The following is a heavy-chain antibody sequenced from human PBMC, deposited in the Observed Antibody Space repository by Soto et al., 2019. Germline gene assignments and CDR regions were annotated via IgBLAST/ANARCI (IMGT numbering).Heavy chain of an antibody. Sequence: QVQLVQSGAEVKKPGASVKVSCKASGYTFTGYYMHWVRQAPGQGLEWMGWINPNSGGTNYAQKFQGWVTMTRGTSISTAYMELSRLRSDDTAVYYCASASRRNCSGGSCYSPTSYGMDVWGQGTTVTVSS. CDR3: ASASRRNCSGGSCYSPTSYGMDV. CDR1: GYTFTGYY. V-gene: IGHV1-2*04. J-gene: IGHJ6*02. D-gene: IGHD2-15*01. CDR2: INPNSGGT.